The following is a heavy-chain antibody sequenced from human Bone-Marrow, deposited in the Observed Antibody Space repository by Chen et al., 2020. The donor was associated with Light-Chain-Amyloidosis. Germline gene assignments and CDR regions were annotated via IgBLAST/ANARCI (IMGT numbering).Heavy chain of an antibody. Sequence: QVQLVQSGAELRKPGASVKVSCKASGYTFTGYYIHWVRQAPGQGLEWVGWVNPNNGGINDAQKFQDRVSMTRHTTVSTVYIELSRLTSDETAMYFCARDMSHDIAVSGPYGMDVWGQGTTVTVSS. V-gene: IGHV1-2*02. CDR2: VNPNNGGI. CDR1: GYTFTGYY. J-gene: IGHJ6*02. CDR3: ARDMSHDIAVSGPYGMDV. D-gene: IGHD6-19*01.